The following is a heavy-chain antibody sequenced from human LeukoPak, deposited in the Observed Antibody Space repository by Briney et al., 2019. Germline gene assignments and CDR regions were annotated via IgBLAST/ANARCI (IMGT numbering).Heavy chain of an antibody. D-gene: IGHD5-18*01. J-gene: IGHJ4*02. CDR1: GFTFSSYW. V-gene: IGHV3-7*01. Sequence: PGGSLRLSCAASGFTFSSYWMNWVRQAPGKGLEWVANINQDASEKYSVDSVKGRSTISRDNAKNSLYLQMNSLRAEDTAVYFCARDPTRGYSYGYEDYWGQGTLVTVSS. CDR3: ARDPTRGYSYGYEDY. CDR2: INQDASEK.